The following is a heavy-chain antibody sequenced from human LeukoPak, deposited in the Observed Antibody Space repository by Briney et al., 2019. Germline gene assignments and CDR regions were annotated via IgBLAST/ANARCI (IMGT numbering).Heavy chain of an antibody. CDR2: IIPIFGTA. CDR3: ASAILDGYNDMYFDY. V-gene: IGHV1-69*05. Sequence: SVKVSCKDSGGTFSSYAISWVRQAPGQGLEWMGRIIPIFGTANYAQKFQGRVTITTDESTSTAYMELSSLRSGDTAVYYCASAILDGYNDMYFDYWGQGTLVTVSS. J-gene: IGHJ4*02. CDR1: GGTFSSYA. D-gene: IGHD5-24*01.